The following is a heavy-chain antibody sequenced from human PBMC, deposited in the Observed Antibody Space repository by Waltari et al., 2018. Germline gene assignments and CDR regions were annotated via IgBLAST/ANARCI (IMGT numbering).Heavy chain of an antibody. CDR1: GDSVSIHRAA. D-gene: IGHD6-13*01. CDR2: TYYRSKWYN. V-gene: IGHV6-1*01. J-gene: IGHJ4*02. Sequence: QVQLQPSGPGLVKPLQTLPLTCSISGDSVSIHRAAWNWARPAPSRGLEWLGRTYYRSKWYNDYAVSVKSRITINPDTSKNQFSLQLNSVTPEDTAVYYCARDPIAAAGTFDYWGQGTLVTVSS. CDR3: ARDPIAAAGTFDY.